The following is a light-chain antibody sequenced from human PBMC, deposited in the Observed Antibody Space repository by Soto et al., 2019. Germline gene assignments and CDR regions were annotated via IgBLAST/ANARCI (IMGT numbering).Light chain of an antibody. CDR3: QQFNTLPGFT. J-gene: IGKJ3*01. CDR2: DAS. Sequence: AIQLTQSPSSLSASVGDRVTITCRASQGISSALAWYQQKPGKAPKLLIYDASSLESGVPSRFSGSGSGTDFTLTSSSLQPEDFATYYCQQFNTLPGFTFGPGTKVDIK. V-gene: IGKV1-13*02. CDR1: QGISSA.